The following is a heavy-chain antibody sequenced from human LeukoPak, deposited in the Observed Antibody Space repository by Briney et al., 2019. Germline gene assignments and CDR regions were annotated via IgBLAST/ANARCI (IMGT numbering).Heavy chain of an antibody. J-gene: IGHJ4*02. D-gene: IGHD3-10*01. CDR1: GFTFSSYA. CDR3: AILVLWFGESPGFDY. CDR2: ISGSGGSA. Sequence: GGSLRLSCAASGFTFSSYAMSWVRQAPGKGLEWVSAISGSGGSAYYADSVKGRFTISRDNSKNTLYLQMNSLRAEDTAVYYCAILVLWFGESPGFDYWGQGTLVTVSS. V-gene: IGHV3-23*01.